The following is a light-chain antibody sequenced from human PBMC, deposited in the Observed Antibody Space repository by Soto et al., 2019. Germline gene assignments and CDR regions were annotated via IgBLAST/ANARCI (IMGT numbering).Light chain of an antibody. J-gene: IGKJ5*01. Sequence: EIVMTQSPATLSVAPGERAPLAWRASQSVSSNLAWYPQNPGQAPRLLIYGASTRATGIPARFSGSGSGTEFTLTISSLQSEDFAVYYCQQYNNWPPITFGQGTRLEIK. CDR2: GAS. V-gene: IGKV3-15*01. CDR1: QSVSSN. CDR3: QQYNNWPPIT.